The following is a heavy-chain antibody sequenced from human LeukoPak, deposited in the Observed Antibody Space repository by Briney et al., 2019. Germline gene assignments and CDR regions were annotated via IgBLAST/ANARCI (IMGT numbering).Heavy chain of an antibody. V-gene: IGHV4-59*08. CDR1: DDSISDYY. J-gene: IGHJ4*02. CDR2: FHNSGTS. CDR3: ARGSTSGWYPA. D-gene: IGHD6-19*01. Sequence: SETLSLTCTVSDDSISDYYRGWIRQPPGKGLEWIGYFHNSGTSTYNPSLKSRVTISADTSKNQFSLKLTSVTAADTAMYYCARGSTSGWYPAWGQGTLVTVSS.